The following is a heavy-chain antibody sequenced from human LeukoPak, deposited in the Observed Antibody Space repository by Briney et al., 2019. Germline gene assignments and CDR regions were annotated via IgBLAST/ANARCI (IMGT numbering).Heavy chain of an antibody. CDR3: ARGYSAVAGIGY. J-gene: IGHJ4*02. CDR1: GGTFSSYA. CDR2: IIPIFGTA. D-gene: IGHD6-19*01. Sequence: SVKVSCKASGGTFSSYAISWVRQAPGQGLEWMGGIIPIFGTANYAQKFQGRVTITADESTSTAYMELSSLRSEDTAVYYCARGYSAVAGIGYWGQGTLVTVSS. V-gene: IGHV1-69*01.